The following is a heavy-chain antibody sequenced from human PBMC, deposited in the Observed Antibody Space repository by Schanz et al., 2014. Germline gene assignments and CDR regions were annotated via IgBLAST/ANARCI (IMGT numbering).Heavy chain of an antibody. D-gene: IGHD3-10*01. CDR1: GFNLRRYS. J-gene: IGHJ3*01. CDR3: ARDTLWFADINDAFDV. CDR2: ISATSNFV. Sequence: QLVESGGGLVKPGGSLRLSCATSGFNLRRYSMNWVRQAPGGGLEWVSSISATSNFVHYAASVEGRFTVSRDNANNVMYLQMNSLRVGDTAMYYCARDTLWFADINDAFDVWGHGTMVTVS. V-gene: IGHV3-21*01.